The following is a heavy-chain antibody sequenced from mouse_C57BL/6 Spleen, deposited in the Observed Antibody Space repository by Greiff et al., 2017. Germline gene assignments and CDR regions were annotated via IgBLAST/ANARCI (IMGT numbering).Heavy chain of an antibody. Sequence: EVKLMESGPGLVKPSQSLSLTCSVTGYSITSGYYWNWIRQFPGNKLEWMGYISYDGSNNYNPSLKNRISITRDTSKNQFFLKLNSVTTEDTATYYCARDSTDDFDYWGQGTTLTVSS. V-gene: IGHV3-6*01. J-gene: IGHJ2*01. CDR2: ISYDGSN. CDR1: GYSITSGYY. CDR3: ARDSTDDFDY.